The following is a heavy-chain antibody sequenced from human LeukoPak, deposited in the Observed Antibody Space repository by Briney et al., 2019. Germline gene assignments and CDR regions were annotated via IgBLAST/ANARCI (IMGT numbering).Heavy chain of an antibody. D-gene: IGHD6-19*01. CDR3: ARGSLAVAGIPYYFDY. CDR2: INHSGST. CDR1: GGSFSGYY. J-gene: IGHJ4*02. Sequence: SETLSLTCAVYGGSFSGYYWSWIRQPPGKGLEWIGEINHSGSTNYNPSLKSRVTISVDTSKNQLSLKLSSVTAADTAVYYCARGSLAVAGIPYYFDYWGQGTLVTVSS. V-gene: IGHV4-34*01.